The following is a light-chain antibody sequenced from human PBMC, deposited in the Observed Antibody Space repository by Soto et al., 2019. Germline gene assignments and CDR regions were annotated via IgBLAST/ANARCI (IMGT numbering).Light chain of an antibody. CDR1: QSFRTSF. V-gene: IGKV3D-20*02. CDR2: GAS. Sequence: DIVMTQSPGTLSLSPGERATLSCRASQSFRTSFLAWYQQKPGQAPRLLIYGASTRATGIPDRFSGSESGTDFTLTISSLEPEDLAVYYCQQRSNWPRTFGQGTKVDIK. CDR3: QQRSNWPRT. J-gene: IGKJ1*01.